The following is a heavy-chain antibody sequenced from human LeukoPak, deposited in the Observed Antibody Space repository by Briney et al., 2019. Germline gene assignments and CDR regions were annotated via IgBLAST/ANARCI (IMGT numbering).Heavy chain of an antibody. D-gene: IGHD3-22*01. Sequence: PSETLSLTCAVYGGSFSGYYWSWIRQPPGKGLEWIGEINHSGSTNYSPSLKSRVTISVDTSKNQFSLKLSSVTAADTAVYYCARSWTYYDSSGYYYFPGDDAFDIWGQGTMVTVSS. CDR1: GGSFSGYY. V-gene: IGHV4-34*01. CDR2: INHSGST. J-gene: IGHJ3*02. CDR3: ARSWTYYDSSGYYYFPGDDAFDI.